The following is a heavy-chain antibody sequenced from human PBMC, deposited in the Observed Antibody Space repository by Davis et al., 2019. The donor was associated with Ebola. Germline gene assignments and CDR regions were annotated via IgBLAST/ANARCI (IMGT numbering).Heavy chain of an antibody. Sequence: GESPNLPCAAPGFTLSSYRMHWVPQGPGKGLVWVSRINSDASRTTYADSVKGRFPISRDNAKNTLYLQMNSLRVEDTAVYYCARKTVGARDGAGTTDNAFDIWGQGTMVTVSS. D-gene: IGHD1-26*01. CDR3: ARKTVGARDGAGTTDNAFDI. CDR1: GFTLSSYR. J-gene: IGHJ3*02. V-gene: IGHV3-74*03. CDR2: INSDASRT.